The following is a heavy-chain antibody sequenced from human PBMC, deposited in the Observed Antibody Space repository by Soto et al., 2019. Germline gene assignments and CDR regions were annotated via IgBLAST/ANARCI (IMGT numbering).Heavy chain of an antibody. V-gene: IGHV1-46*01. CDR1: GYTFTSYY. CDR3: ARGGSSSWFDP. J-gene: IGHJ5*02. CDR2: INPSGGST. D-gene: IGHD6-6*01. Sequence: QVQLVQSGAEVKKPGASVKVSCKASGYTFTSYYMHWVRQAPGQGLEWMGIINPSGGSTSYAQKCPGXXTXTXXTSTSTVYMELSSLRSEDTAVYYCARGGSSSWFDPWGQGTLVTVSS.